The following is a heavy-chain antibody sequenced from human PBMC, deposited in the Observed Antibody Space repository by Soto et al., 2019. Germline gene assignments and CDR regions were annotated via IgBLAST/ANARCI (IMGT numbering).Heavy chain of an antibody. CDR1: GASIINYY. D-gene: IGHD6-19*01. Sequence: SETLSLTCTVSGASIINYYWAWIRQSPGRGLESIGYVSNTATTTYNPSLKSRVTISVDASKNQFYLKLSSVTAADTAVYYCARPARYSSPSGFGYWGQGTLVTVSS. V-gene: IGHV4-4*08. CDR2: VSNTATT. J-gene: IGHJ4*02. CDR3: ARPARYSSPSGFGY.